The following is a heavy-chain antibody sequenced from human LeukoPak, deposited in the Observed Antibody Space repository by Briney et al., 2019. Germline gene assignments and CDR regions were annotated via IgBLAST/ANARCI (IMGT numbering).Heavy chain of an antibody. CDR2: INWNGGST. V-gene: IGHV3-20*04. CDR1: GFTFSNYW. D-gene: IGHD3-22*01. Sequence: GGSLRLSCAASGFTFSNYWMHWVRQAPGKGLVWVSGINWNGGSTGYADSVKGRFTISRDNAKNSLYLQMNSLRDEDTALYYCARAGSYYYENSGYYVTWGQGTQVTVSS. J-gene: IGHJ5*02. CDR3: ARAGSYYYENSGYYVT.